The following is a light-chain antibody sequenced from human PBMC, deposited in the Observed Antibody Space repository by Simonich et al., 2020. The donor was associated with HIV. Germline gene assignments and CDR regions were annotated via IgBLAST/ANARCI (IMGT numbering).Light chain of an antibody. CDR2: EVT. CDR3: AAWDDSLNGV. Sequence: QSALTQPPSASGSPGQSVTISCTGTSSDVGGYNYVSWYQQHPGKAPKLMIYEVTKRPSAVPDRFSGSKAGTSASLASSGLQSGDEADYYCAAWDDSLNGVFVGGTRLTVL. J-gene: IGLJ2*01. CDR1: SSDVGGYNY. V-gene: IGLV2-8*01.